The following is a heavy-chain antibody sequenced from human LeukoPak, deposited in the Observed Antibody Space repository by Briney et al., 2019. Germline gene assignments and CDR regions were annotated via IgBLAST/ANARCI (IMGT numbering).Heavy chain of an antibody. J-gene: IGHJ6*02. CDR1: GGTFSSYA. CDR2: INPSGGST. Sequence: ASVKVSCKASGGTFSSYAISWVRQAPGQGLEWMGIINPSGGSTSYAQKFQGRVTMTRDTSTSTVYMELSSLRSEDTAVYYCAGSIPLARDYYYYGMGVWGQGTTVTVSS. CDR3: AGSIPLARDYYYYGMGV. V-gene: IGHV1-46*01. D-gene: IGHD2-21*01.